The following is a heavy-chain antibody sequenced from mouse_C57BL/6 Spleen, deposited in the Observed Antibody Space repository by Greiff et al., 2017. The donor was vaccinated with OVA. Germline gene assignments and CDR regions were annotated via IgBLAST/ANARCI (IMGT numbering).Heavy chain of an antibody. J-gene: IGHJ4*01. CDR2: IDPSDSET. D-gene: IGHD2-5*01. Sequence: VQLQQPGAELVRPGSSVKLSCKASGYTFTSYWMHWVKQRPIQGLEWIGNIDPSDSETHYNQKFKDKATLTVDKSSSTAYMQLSCLTSEDSAVYYCARGAYYSKEYAMDYWGQGTSVTVSS. V-gene: IGHV1-52*01. CDR3: ARGAYYSKEYAMDY. CDR1: GYTFTSYW.